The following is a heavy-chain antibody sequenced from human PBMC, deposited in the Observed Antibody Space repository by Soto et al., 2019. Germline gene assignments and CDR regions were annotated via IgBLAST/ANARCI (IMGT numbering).Heavy chain of an antibody. J-gene: IGHJ6*02. CDR1: GFTFSSYA. CDR3: AKPAVATMTRDYYYGMDV. V-gene: IGHV3-23*01. Sequence: GGSLRLSCAASGFTFSSYAMSWVRQAPGKGLEWVSAISGSGGSTYYADSVKGRFTISRDNSKNTLYLQMNSLRAEDTAVYYCAKPAVATMTRDYYYGMDVWGQGTTVTVSS. CDR2: ISGSGGST. D-gene: IGHD5-12*01.